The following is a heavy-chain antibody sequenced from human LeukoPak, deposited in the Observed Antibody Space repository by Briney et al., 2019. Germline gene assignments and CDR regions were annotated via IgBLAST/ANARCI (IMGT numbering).Heavy chain of an antibody. J-gene: IGHJ6*03. CDR2: INPNSGGT. D-gene: IGHD3-9*01. CDR3: ARDLAGYYDILTGEGYYYYMDV. CDR1: GYTFTDFY. V-gene: IGHV1-2*02. Sequence: ASVKVSCKASGYTFTDFYMHWVRQAPGQGLEWMGWINPNSGGTNYAQKFQGRVTMTRDTSISTAYMELSRLRSDDTAVYYCARDLAGYYDILTGEGYYYYMDVWGKGTTVTISS.